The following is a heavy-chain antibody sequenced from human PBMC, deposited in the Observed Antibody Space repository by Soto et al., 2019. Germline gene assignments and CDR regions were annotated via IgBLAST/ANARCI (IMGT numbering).Heavy chain of an antibody. V-gene: IGHV1-69*12. Sequence: QVQLVQSGAEVKKPGSSVKVSCKASGGTFSSYAISWVRQAPGQGLEWMGGIIPIFGTANYAQKFQGRVTITADESTSTAYMELISLRSEDTAVYYCARGPTYYYDSSGYYYFDYWGQGTLVTVSS. CDR2: IIPIFGTA. J-gene: IGHJ4*02. CDR1: GGTFSSYA. D-gene: IGHD3-22*01. CDR3: ARGPTYYYDSSGYYYFDY.